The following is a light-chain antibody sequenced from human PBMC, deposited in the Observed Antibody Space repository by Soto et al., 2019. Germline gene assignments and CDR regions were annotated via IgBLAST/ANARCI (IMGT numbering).Light chain of an antibody. J-gene: IGLJ1*01. Sequence: QAVLTQPASVSGSPGQSITISCTGTSSDVGAYRYVSWYQQHPGKDPKVMIYEVSNRPSGVSNRFSGSKSGNTASLTISGLQAEDEADYFCSSYSSSSTLFVFGTGTKVTVL. CDR1: SSDVGAYRY. CDR2: EVS. CDR3: SSYSSSSTLFV. V-gene: IGLV2-14*01.